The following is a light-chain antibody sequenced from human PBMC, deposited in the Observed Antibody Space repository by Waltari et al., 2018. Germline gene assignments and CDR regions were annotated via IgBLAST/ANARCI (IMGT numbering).Light chain of an antibody. V-gene: IGKV3-15*01. CDR1: QSIRSN. Sequence: EIVMTQSPGTLSVSPGERANLSCWASQSIRSNLAWYQQKPGQAPRLLIYGASTRATGIPARFSGSGSGTDFTLTISSLQSEDLAVYYCQQYENWPPITFGGGTKVEIK. J-gene: IGKJ4*01. CDR3: QQYENWPPIT. CDR2: GAS.